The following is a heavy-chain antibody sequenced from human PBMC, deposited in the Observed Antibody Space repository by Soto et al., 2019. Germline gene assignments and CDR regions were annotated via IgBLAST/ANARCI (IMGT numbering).Heavy chain of an antibody. J-gene: IGHJ4*02. CDR2: IGSSGNDI. CDR3: AREGSGSYRIHYFDY. V-gene: IGHV3-11*01. D-gene: IGHD1-26*01. CDR1: GFTFSDYY. Sequence: PGGSLRLSWASSGFTFSDYYMSWIRQAPGKGLEWVSYIGSSGNDIYYADSVKGRFTISRDNAKNSLYLQMNSLRAEDTAVYYCAREGSGSYRIHYFDYWCQGTLVTASS.